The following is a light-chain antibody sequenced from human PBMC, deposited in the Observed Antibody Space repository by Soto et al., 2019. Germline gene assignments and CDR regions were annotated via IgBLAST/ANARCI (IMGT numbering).Light chain of an antibody. J-gene: IGKJ4*01. CDR2: DAS. CDR3: QQYRDWPLT. Sequence: EIVLTQSPATLSVSPGERATLSCRASHSAASAVAWYQQKPGQAPRLLIYDASTRATGIPARFSGSGPATEFTLTISSLQSEDFAVYSCQQYRDWPLTFGGGTKVDIK. CDR1: HSAASA. V-gene: IGKV3-15*01.